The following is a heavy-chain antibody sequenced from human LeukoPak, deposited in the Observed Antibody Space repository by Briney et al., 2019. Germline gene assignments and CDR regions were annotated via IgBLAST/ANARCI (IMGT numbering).Heavy chain of an antibody. CDR2: IIPIFGTA. J-gene: IGHJ4*02. CDR1: GGTFSSYA. D-gene: IGHD1-26*01. CDR3: AFQSGSYYGD. Sequence: ASVKVSCKASGGTFSSYAISWVRQAPGQGLEWMGGIIPIFGTANYAQKFQGRVTMTRDTSISTAYMELSRLRSDDTAVYYCAFQSGSYYGDWGQGTLVTVSS. V-gene: IGHV1-69*05.